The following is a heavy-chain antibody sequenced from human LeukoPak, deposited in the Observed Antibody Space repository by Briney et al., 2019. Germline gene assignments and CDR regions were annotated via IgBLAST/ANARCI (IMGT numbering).Heavy chain of an antibody. Sequence: PGGSLRLSCAASGFTFSSYWMHWVRQTPGKGLIYISRINNDGSSANYADSERGRYTISIDNAENHLYVEMNSLRAEDTAVYYCARPVADAYAPLDYWGQGTLVTVSS. D-gene: IGHD6-19*01. CDR1: GFTFSSYW. J-gene: IGHJ4*02. CDR3: ARPVADAYAPLDY. V-gene: IGHV3-74*01. CDR2: INNDGSSA.